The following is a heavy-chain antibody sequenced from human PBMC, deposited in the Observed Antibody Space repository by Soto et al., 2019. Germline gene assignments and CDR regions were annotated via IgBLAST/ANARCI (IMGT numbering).Heavy chain of an antibody. D-gene: IGHD7-27*01. CDR2: ISGSSDTI. J-gene: IGHJ6*02. V-gene: IGHV3-48*02. Sequence: EVQLVESGGGLVQPGGSLRLSCAASGFTLSSYNMNWVRQAPGKGLEWVSYISGSSDTIYYADSVKGRFTISRDNAKNSRYLKMESRRDEETALYYCARDHGARTGFVGISSYSVVDVWAKGPRSPSP. CDR1: GFTLSSYN. CDR3: ARDHGARTGFVGISSYSVVDV.